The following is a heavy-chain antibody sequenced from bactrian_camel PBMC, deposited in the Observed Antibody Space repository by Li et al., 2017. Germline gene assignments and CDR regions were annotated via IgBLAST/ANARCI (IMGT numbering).Heavy chain of an antibody. CDR1: GYTGSLTS. CDR3: AADPRRFGLYTWYRAVGEFRY. J-gene: IGHJ6*01. CDR2: IDRDSGST. D-gene: IGHD5*01. Sequence: VQLVESGGDSVQDGGSLRLSCAASGYTGSLTSMAWFRQAPGKEREGVARIDRDSGSTYHIDSVKGRFTISQDTYKTTVYLQMNSLKPEDTAMYYCAADPRRFGLYTWYRAVGEFRYWGQGTQVTVS. V-gene: IGHV3S40*01.